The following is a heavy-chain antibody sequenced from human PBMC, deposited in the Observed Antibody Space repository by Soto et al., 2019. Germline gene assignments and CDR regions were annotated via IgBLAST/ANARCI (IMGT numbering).Heavy chain of an antibody. J-gene: IGHJ3*02. CDR3: ARVPPGGYSGYDSAFDI. Sequence: GGSVRLSCAASGFTFDDYGMSWVRQAPGKRLEWVSGINWNGGSTGYADSVKGRFTISRDNAKNSLYLQMNSLRAEDTALYYCARVPPGGYSGYDSAFDIWGQGTMVTVSS. CDR2: INWNGGST. CDR1: GFTFDDYG. D-gene: IGHD5-12*01. V-gene: IGHV3-20*04.